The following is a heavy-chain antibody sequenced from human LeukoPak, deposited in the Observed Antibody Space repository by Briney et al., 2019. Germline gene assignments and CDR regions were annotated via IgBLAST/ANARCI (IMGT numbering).Heavy chain of an antibody. Sequence: SETLSLTCTVSGASIGGSGYYWGWIRQPPGTGLEWIGSIYSSGSTYYNASLQSRVTISIETSKNQISLRLNSVTAADTAMYYCAKSGGYGLIDYWGQGTLVTVSS. CDR1: GASIGGSGYY. J-gene: IGHJ4*02. V-gene: IGHV4-39*01. D-gene: IGHD1-26*01. CDR2: IYSSGST. CDR3: AKSGGYGLIDY.